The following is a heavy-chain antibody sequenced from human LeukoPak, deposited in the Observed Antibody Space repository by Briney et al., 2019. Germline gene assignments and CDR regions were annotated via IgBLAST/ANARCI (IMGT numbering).Heavy chain of an antibody. D-gene: IGHD3-22*01. Sequence: KSSETLSLTCTVSGGSISSYYWSWIRQPPGKGLEWIACISYSGSTKYNPSLKSRVTISVDTSKNQLSLKLSSVTAADTAEYYCARGPGFDSSGYLNWFDPWGQGTLVTVSS. V-gene: IGHV4-59*01. CDR1: GGSISSYY. J-gene: IGHJ5*02. CDR3: ARGPGFDSSGYLNWFDP. CDR2: ISYSGST.